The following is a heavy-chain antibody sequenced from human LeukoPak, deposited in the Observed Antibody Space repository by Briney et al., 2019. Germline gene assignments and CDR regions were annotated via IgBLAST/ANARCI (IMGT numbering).Heavy chain of an antibody. Sequence: SETLPLTCTVTGGSISSYYWSWIRQPAGKGLEWIGRIYSSGSTNYNPSLKSRVTISVDTSKNQFSLKLSSVTAADTAVYYCARGFVYGMDVWGQGTTVTVSS. CDR3: ARGFVYGMDV. J-gene: IGHJ6*02. V-gene: IGHV4-4*07. CDR1: GGSISSYY. CDR2: IYSSGST. D-gene: IGHD3-10*01.